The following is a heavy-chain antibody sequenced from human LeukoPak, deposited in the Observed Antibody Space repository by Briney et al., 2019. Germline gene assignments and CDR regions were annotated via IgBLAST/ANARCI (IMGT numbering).Heavy chain of an antibody. Sequence: ASVEVSCKASGYTFTGYYMHWVRQAPGQGLEWMGWINPNSGGTNYAQKFQGRVTMTRDTSISTAYMELSRLRSDDTAVYYCARVTRKWELLFDYWGQGTLVTVSS. CDR2: INPNSGGT. V-gene: IGHV1-2*02. D-gene: IGHD1-26*01. CDR3: ARVTRKWELLFDY. J-gene: IGHJ4*02. CDR1: GYTFTGYY.